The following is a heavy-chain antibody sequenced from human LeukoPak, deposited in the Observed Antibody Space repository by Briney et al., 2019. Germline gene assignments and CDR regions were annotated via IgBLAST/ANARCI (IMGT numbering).Heavy chain of an antibody. CDR2: ISGSGGST. CDR1: GFTFSSYA. D-gene: IGHD5-18*01. J-gene: IGHJ4*02. CDR3: ARLMVDTAMVIFDY. Sequence: GGSLRLSCAASGFTFSSYAMSWVRQAPGKELEWVSAISGSGGSTYYADSVKGRFTISRDNSKNTLYLQMNSLRAEDTAVYYCARLMVDTAMVIFDYWGQGTLVTVSS. V-gene: IGHV3-23*01.